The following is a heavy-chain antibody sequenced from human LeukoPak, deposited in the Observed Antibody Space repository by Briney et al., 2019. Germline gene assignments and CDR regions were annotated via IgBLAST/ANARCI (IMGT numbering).Heavy chain of an antibody. CDR3: ARWVPKLMTTGEKGTDYGMAV. J-gene: IGHJ6*02. CDR2: IYYSGST. Sequence: SETLSLTCTVSGGSISSYYWSWIRQPPGKGLEWIGYIYYSGSTNYNPSLKSRVTISVDTSKNQFSLKLSSVTAADTAVYYCARWVPKLMTTGEKGTDYGMAVWGQGTTVTVSS. CDR1: GGSISSYY. V-gene: IGHV4-59*08. D-gene: IGHD4-17*01.